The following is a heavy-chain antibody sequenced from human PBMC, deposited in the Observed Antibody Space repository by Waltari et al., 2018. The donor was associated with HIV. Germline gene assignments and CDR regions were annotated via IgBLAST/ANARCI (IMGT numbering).Heavy chain of an antibody. CDR2: ISGSGGST. Sequence: EVQLVESGGGLVQPGGSLRLSCAASGLTFGSYVMNWVRQAPGQGLEWVSGISGSGGSTYYADSVKGRFTISRDNSKNTLYLHMNSLRAEDTAVYYCANGVGLSGVVYWGQGTLLTVSS. V-gene: IGHV3-23*04. D-gene: IGHD3-3*01. J-gene: IGHJ4*02. CDR1: GLTFGSYV. CDR3: ANGVGLSGVVY.